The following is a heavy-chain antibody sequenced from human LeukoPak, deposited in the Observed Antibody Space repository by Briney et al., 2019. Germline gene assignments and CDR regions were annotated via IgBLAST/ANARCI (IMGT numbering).Heavy chain of an antibody. CDR1: GGSINSDSDY. V-gene: IGHV4-39*07. Sequence: SETLSLTCTVSGGSINSDSDYWGWVRQPPGKGLELIGNIYYSGSTNYNLSLKSRVSISIETSKKQFSLKLSSVTAADTAVYYCARERIAAAGTPLFDPWGQGTLVTVSS. D-gene: IGHD6-13*01. J-gene: IGHJ5*02. CDR2: IYYSGST. CDR3: ARERIAAAGTPLFDP.